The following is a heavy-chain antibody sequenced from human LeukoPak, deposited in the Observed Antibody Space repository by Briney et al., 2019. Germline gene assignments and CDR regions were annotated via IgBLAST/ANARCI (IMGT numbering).Heavy chain of an antibody. CDR3: VREGEGPLSKDFDY. V-gene: IGHV1-2*02. CDR1: GFTFTHHY. D-gene: IGHD2/OR15-2a*01. Sequence: ASMKDSCKSSGFTFTHHYIHWVRQGPGQGLEWMGYIGPHSTFTSSPQEFQGRVTMTRDASMSTAYMELTRLTSDDTAVYYCVREGEGPLSKDFDYWGQGTLVTVSS. J-gene: IGHJ4*02. CDR2: IGPHSTFT.